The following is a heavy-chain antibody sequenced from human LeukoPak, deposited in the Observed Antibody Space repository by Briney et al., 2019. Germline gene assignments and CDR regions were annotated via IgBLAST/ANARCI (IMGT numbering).Heavy chain of an antibody. D-gene: IGHD6-19*01. J-gene: IGHJ4*02. CDR2: INPSGGST. CDR1: GYTFTSYY. V-gene: IGHV1-46*01. CDR3: ARRSRAVAGTSEMETFDY. Sequence: ASVKVSCEASGYTFTSYYMHWVRQAPGQGLEWMGIINPSGGSTSYAQKFQGRVTMTRDTSTSTVYMELSSLRSEDTAVYYCARRSRAVAGTSEMETFDYWGQGTLVTVSS.